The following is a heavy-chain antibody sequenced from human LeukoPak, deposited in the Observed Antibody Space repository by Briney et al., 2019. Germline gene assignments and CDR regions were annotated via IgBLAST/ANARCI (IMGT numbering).Heavy chain of an antibody. V-gene: IGHV3-30*02. D-gene: IGHD3-22*01. Sequence: GGSLRLSCAASGFTFSAYGMHWVRQAPGKGLEWVSFIRYDGSYKYYADSVKGRFTISRDNSKNTLYLQMNSLRAEDKAVYYCARNYYDSSGYYYPDYYYYYMDVWGKGTTVTVSS. CDR2: IRYDGSYK. J-gene: IGHJ6*03. CDR3: ARNYYDSSGYYYPDYYYYYMDV. CDR1: GFTFSAYG.